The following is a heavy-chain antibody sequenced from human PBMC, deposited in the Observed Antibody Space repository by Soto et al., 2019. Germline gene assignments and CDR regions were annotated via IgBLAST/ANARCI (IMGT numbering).Heavy chain of an antibody. CDR2: ISSSSSYI. CDR1: GFTFSSYS. J-gene: IGHJ4*02. V-gene: IGHV3-21*01. D-gene: IGHD6-6*01. CDR3: ARDRWGIAALDY. Sequence: PGGSLRLSCAASGFTFSSYSMNWVRQAPGKGLEWVSSISSSSSYIYYADSVKGRFTISRDNAKNSLYLQMNSLRAEDTAVYYCARDRWGIAALDYWGQGTLVTVSS.